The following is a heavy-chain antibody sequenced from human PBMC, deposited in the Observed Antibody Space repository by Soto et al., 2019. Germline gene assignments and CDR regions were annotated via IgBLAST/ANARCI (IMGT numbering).Heavy chain of an antibody. CDR1: GFTFTTNW. D-gene: IGHD3-10*01. CDR3: TRGGVTGAGIYHFEN. CDR2: INSDGTTT. V-gene: IGHV3-74*01. Sequence: EVQLVESGGALVQPGGSLRLSCAASGFTFTTNWMHWVRQAPGKGLVWLSRINSDGTTTTYADSVKGRFTISRDNAKNTLYLQVNSLGGEDTAVYYCTRGGVTGAGIYHFENWGQGTLVTVSS. J-gene: IGHJ4*02.